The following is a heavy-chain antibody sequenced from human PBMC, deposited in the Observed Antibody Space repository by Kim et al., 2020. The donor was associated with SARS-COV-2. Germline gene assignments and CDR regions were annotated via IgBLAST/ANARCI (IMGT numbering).Heavy chain of an antibody. Sequence: GTKSYAESVKGRLTISRDNSKTTLYLQMNNLRAEDTAVYYCAKIRAWENDYWGQGTLVTVSS. CDR2: GTK. CDR3: AKIRAWENDY. V-gene: IGHV3-53*01. D-gene: IGHD1-26*01. J-gene: IGHJ4*02.